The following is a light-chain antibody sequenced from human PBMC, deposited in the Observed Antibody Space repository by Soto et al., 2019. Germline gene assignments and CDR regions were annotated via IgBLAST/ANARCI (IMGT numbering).Light chain of an antibody. CDR1: SSDVGGYNY. V-gene: IGLV2-8*01. J-gene: IGLJ1*01. CDR2: EVS. Sequence: QSALTQPPSASGSPGQSVTISCTGTSSDVGGYNYVSWYQQHPGKAPKLMIYEVSKRHSGVPDRFSGSKSGNTASLTVSGLQADDEADYYCSSYAGSNNLGVFGTGTKLTVL. CDR3: SSYAGSNNLGV.